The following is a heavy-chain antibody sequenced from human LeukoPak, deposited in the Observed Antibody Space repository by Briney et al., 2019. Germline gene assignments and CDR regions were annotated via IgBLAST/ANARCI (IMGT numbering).Heavy chain of an antibody. J-gene: IGHJ4*02. Sequence: SETLSLTCAVYGGSFSGYYWSWIRQPPGKGLEWIGEINHSGSTNYNPSLKSRVTISVDTSKNQFSLKLSSVTAADTAVYYCARAPANGPAARIFDYRGQGTLVTVSS. CDR3: ARAPANGPAARIFDY. D-gene: IGHD2-2*01. V-gene: IGHV4-34*01. CDR2: INHSGST. CDR1: GGSFSGYY.